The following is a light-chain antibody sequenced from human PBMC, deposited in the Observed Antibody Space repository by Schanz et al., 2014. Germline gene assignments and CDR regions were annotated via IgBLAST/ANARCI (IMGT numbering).Light chain of an antibody. CDR1: QSVSSSY. CDR3: QQYFASPYT. CDR2: GAS. Sequence: EVVLTQSPATLSLSPGERATLSCRASQSVSSSYLAWYQQKPGQAPRLLICGASSRATGIPDRFSGSGSGTDFTLTITRLEAEDFAVYYCQQYFASPYTFGQGTKLEIK. J-gene: IGKJ2*01. V-gene: IGKV3-20*01.